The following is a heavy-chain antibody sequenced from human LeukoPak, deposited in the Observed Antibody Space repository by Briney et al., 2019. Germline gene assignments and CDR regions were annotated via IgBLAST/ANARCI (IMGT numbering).Heavy chain of an antibody. J-gene: IGHJ4*02. CDR1: GYTFTGYY. V-gene: IGHV1-2*02. Sequence: ASVKVSCKASGYTFTGYYMHWMRQAPGQGLEWMGWINPNSGGTNYAQKFQGRVTMTRDTSISTAYMELSRLRSDDPAVYYCSRVRKKYCSGGSCYASDYWGQGTLVTVSS. D-gene: IGHD2-15*01. CDR2: INPNSGGT. CDR3: SRVRKKYCSGGSCYASDY.